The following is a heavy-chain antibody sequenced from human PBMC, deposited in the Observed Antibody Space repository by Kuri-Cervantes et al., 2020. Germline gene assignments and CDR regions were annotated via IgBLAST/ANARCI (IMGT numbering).Heavy chain of an antibody. J-gene: IGHJ6*02. D-gene: IGHD3-10*01. CDR1: VFTFSDYY. CDR3: ARDRVCTHGMDV. Sequence: GESLKISCAASVFTFSDYYMSWIRQAPGKGLEWVANIKQDGSEKYYVDSVKGRFTISRDNAKNSLYLQMNNLRAEDTAVYYCARDRVCTHGMDVWGQWTTVTVSS. V-gene: IGHV3-7*01. CDR2: IKQDGSEK.